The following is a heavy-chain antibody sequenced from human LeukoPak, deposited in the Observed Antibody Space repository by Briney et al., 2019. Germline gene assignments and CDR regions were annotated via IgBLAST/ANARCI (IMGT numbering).Heavy chain of an antibody. Sequence: GGSLRLSCAASGFTVSSNYMSWVRQAPGKGLEWVSVIYSGGTTYYADSVKGRFTISRDISKNTLYLQMNSLRAEDTAVYYCARATRPYDFWSGYENWFDPWGQGTLVTVSS. CDR2: IYSGGTT. CDR1: GFTVSSNY. CDR3: ARATRPYDFWSGYENWFDP. D-gene: IGHD3-3*01. V-gene: IGHV3-53*01. J-gene: IGHJ5*02.